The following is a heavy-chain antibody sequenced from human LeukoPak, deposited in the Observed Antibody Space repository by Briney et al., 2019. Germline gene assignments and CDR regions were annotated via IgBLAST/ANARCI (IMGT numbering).Heavy chain of an antibody. Sequence: GESLQISCEGSGYTFTSYWIAWVRQMPGKGLEWMGIIYPGDSDTRYSPSFQGQVTISADKSISTAYLQWSSLKASDTAMYYCARHGDYGDLYYFDYWGQGTLVTVSS. CDR1: GYTFTSYW. CDR2: IYPGDSDT. CDR3: ARHGDYGDLYYFDY. V-gene: IGHV5-51*01. J-gene: IGHJ4*02. D-gene: IGHD4-17*01.